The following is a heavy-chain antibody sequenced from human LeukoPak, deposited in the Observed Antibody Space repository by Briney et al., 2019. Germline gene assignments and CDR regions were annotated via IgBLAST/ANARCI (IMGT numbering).Heavy chain of an antibody. CDR1: GFSVSNSY. D-gene: IGHD2-15*01. CDR3: ASDSYSPEYFQH. V-gene: IGHV3-66*01. J-gene: IGHJ1*01. CDR2: IYSGGST. Sequence: QPGGSLRLSCAASGFSVSNSYMSWVRQAPGKGLEWVSVIYSGGSTFYADSVKGRFTISRDNSKNTLYLQMNSLRAEDTAVYYCASDSYSPEYFQHWGQGTLVTVSS.